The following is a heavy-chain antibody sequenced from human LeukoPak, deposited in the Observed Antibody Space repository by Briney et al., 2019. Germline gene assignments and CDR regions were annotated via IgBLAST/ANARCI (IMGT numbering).Heavy chain of an antibody. CDR3: ASSTVITGTGYFDY. CDR1: GYTFTSYY. CDR2: INPSGGST. D-gene: IGHD1-7*01. J-gene: IGHJ4*02. V-gene: IGHV1-46*01. Sequence: ASVKVSCKASGYTFTSYYMHWVRQAPGQGLEWMGIINPSGGSTSYAQKSQGRVTMTRDMSTSTVYMELSSLRSEDTAVYYCASSTVITGTGYFDYWGQGTLVTVSS.